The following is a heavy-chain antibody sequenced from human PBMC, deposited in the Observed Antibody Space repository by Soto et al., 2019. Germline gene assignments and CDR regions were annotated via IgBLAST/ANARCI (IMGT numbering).Heavy chain of an antibody. D-gene: IGHD4-17*01. CDR2: ISTYNGNT. CDR3: ARTTVTASYYYMDV. Sequence: QVQLVQSGAEVKQPGASVKVSCKASGYTFTNYGFTWVRQAPGQGLEWLGWISTYNGNTKYAQKVQSRLTMTTDTSTSTANMELTSLRSDDTALYYWARTTVTASYYYMDVWGKGSTVTVAS. CDR1: GYTFTNYG. J-gene: IGHJ6*03. V-gene: IGHV1-18*01.